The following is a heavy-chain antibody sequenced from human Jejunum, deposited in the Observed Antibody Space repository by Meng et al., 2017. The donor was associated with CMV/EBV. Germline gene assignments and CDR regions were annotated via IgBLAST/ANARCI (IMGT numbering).Heavy chain of an antibody. CDR3: AREWSTWQPFDF. CDR2: INYSGRT. J-gene: IGHJ4*02. CDR1: GGSMSSYY. V-gene: IGHV4-59*01. Sequence: TGSGGSMSSYYWRWIRQTPGKELEWIEYINYSGRTNYNTSLKSRVTISVDTSKNQLYLNLRSVTAADTAVYYCAREWSTWQPFDFWGQGALVTVSS. D-gene: IGHD2-15*01.